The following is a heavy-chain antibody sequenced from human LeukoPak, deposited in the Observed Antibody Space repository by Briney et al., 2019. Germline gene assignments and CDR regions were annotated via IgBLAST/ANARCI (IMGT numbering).Heavy chain of an antibody. CDR2: IKRKTDGATT. J-gene: IGHJ4*02. CDR3: TTLGSGYSSC. V-gene: IGHV3-15*01. Sequence: GGSLRLSCAASGFSFSNAWMSWVRHAPGKGLEGVGQIKRKTDGATTDYAAPVKGRFTISRDDSKNTLYLQMNSLKTEDTAVYYCTTLGSGYSSCWGQGTLVTVSS. CDR1: GFSFSNAW. D-gene: IGHD5-12*01.